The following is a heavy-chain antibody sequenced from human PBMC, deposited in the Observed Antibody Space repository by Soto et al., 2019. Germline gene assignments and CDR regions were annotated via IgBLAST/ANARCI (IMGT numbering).Heavy chain of an antibody. CDR2: ISGSRGTT. D-gene: IGHD2-2*01. V-gene: IGHV3-23*01. J-gene: IGHJ6*02. CDR3: ETPPYCSPTSCYTYSYDMDV. Sequence: EVQLLESGGGLIQPEGSPRLSCVASGFTFSDYAMSWARQAPGKGLEWISTISGSRGTTYYADSVKGRFTISRDNSKNTLYLHMNSLSAEDTAVYYCETPPYCSPTSCYTYSYDMDVWGQGTTVTVSS. CDR1: GFTFSDYA.